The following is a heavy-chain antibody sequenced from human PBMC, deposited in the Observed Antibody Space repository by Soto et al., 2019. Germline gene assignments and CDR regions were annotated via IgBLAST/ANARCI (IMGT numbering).Heavy chain of an antibody. CDR3: ARDGKYSYGPYCHEALDV. Sequence: GASVKVSCKASGYTFTSYYMHWVRQAPGQGLEWLGWSNPDSVATNPAAKFQGRVTMTRVTSISTAYMELRGLTSDDTAVYYCARDGKYSYGPYCHEALDVWGQGTTVTVSS. D-gene: IGHD3-10*01. J-gene: IGHJ6*02. CDR1: GYTFTSYY. V-gene: IGHV1-2*02. CDR2: SNPDSVAT.